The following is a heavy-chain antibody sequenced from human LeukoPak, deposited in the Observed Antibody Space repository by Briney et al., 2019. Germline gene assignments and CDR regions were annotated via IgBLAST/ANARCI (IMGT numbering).Heavy chain of an antibody. Sequence: GESLKISCKGSGYSFTSYWIGWVRQMPGKGLEWMGIIYPGDSDTRYSPSFQGQVTISADKSISTAYLQWSSLKASDTAMYYCARPSDTMVRGVIIHGDAFDIWGQGTMVTVSS. CDR2: IYPGDSDT. CDR1: GYSFTSYW. V-gene: IGHV5-51*01. J-gene: IGHJ3*02. CDR3: ARPSDTMVRGVIIHGDAFDI. D-gene: IGHD3-10*01.